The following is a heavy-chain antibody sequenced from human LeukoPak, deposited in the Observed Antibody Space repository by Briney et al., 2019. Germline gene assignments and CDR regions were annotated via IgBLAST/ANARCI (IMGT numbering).Heavy chain of an antibody. CDR1: AGSISSYY. J-gene: IGHJ6*03. V-gene: IGHV4-59*12. Sequence: PSETLSLTCTVSAGSISSYYWSWIRQPPGKGLEWIGDIYYSGSTNYNPSLKSRVTISVDTSKNQFSLKLSSVTAADTAVYYCARDSRDSYYYYYMDVWGKGTTVTISS. D-gene: IGHD2/OR15-2a*01. CDR3: ARDSRDSYYYYYMDV. CDR2: IYYSGST.